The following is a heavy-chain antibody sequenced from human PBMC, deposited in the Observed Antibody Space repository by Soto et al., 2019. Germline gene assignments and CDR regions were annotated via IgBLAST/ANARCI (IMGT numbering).Heavy chain of an antibody. Sequence: GGSLRLSCAASGFTFSSYSMNWVRQAPGKGLEWVSYISSSSSTIYYADSVKGRFTISRDNAKNSLYLQMNSLRAEDTAVYYCATLKGYCSSTSCSHNWFDPWGQGTLVT. CDR3: ATLKGYCSSTSCSHNWFDP. CDR1: GFTFSSYS. V-gene: IGHV3-48*01. CDR2: ISSSSSTI. D-gene: IGHD2-2*01. J-gene: IGHJ5*02.